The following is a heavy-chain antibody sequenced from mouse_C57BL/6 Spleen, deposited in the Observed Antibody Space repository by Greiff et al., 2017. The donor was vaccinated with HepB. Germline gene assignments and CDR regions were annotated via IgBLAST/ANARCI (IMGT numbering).Heavy chain of an antibody. CDR3: ARGGTTVVATGDWYFDV. CDR1: GYTFTDYY. V-gene: IGHV1-75*01. Sequence: QVQLQQSGPELVKPGASVKISCKASGYTFTDYYINWVKQRPGQGLEWIGWIFPGSGSTYYNEKFKGKATLTVDKSSSTAYMLLSSLTSEDSAVYFCARGGTTVVATGDWYFDVWGTGTTVTVSS. CDR2: IFPGSGST. J-gene: IGHJ1*03. D-gene: IGHD1-1*01.